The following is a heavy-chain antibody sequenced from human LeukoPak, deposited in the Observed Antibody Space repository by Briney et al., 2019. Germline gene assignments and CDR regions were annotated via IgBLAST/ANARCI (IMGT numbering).Heavy chain of an antibody. J-gene: IGHJ3*02. CDR3: ATCYRYSSGWTVGHDAFDI. V-gene: IGHV3-30*02. Sequence: PGGSLRLSCAASGFTFSSYGMHWVRQAPGKGLEWVAFIRYDGSNKYYADSVKGRFTISRDNSKNTLYLQMNSLRAEDTAVYYCATCYRYSSGWTVGHDAFDIWGQGTMVTVSS. CDR1: GFTFSSYG. CDR2: IRYDGSNK. D-gene: IGHD6-19*01.